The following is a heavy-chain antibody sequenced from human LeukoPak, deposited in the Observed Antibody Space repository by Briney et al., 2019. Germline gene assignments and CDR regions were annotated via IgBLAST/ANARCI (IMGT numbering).Heavy chain of an antibody. CDR1: GGSISSYY. CDR2: IYYSGST. J-gene: IGHJ4*02. V-gene: IGHV4-59*01. CDR3: ARDSGYSYALDY. Sequence: SETPSLTCTDSGGSISSYYWSWIRQPPGKGLEWIGYIYYSGSTNYNPSLKSRVTISVDTSKNQFSLKLSSVTAADTAVYYCARDSGYSYALDYWGQGTLVTVSS. D-gene: IGHD5-18*01.